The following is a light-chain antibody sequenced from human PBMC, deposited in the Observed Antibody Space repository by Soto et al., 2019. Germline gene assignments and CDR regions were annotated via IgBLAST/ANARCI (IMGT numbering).Light chain of an antibody. V-gene: IGKV3-20*01. J-gene: IGKJ5*01. CDR2: GAS. CDR3: QQYGSSIT. CDR1: HIINNNY. Sequence: EIVLTQSPGTLSLSPGEGAILSCRASHIINNNYLAWYQQKPGQAPRLLTYGASSRATGIPDRFSGGGSGTDFTLTVTRLEPEAFAVYYCQQYGSSITFGQGTRLEIK.